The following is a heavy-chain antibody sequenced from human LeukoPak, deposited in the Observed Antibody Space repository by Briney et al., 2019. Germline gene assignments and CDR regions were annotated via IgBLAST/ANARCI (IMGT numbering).Heavy chain of an antibody. CDR2: VYYTGSS. Sequence: SETLSLTCTVSGGSISSTSYYWGWIRQPPGKGLEWIVTVYYTGSSYYNPSLKSRVTISVDTSKNQFSLKLSSVTAADTAVYYCARPSGDWFDPWGQGTLVTVSS. J-gene: IGHJ5*02. D-gene: IGHD1-14*01. CDR1: GGSISSTSYY. V-gene: IGHV4-39*01. CDR3: ARPSGDWFDP.